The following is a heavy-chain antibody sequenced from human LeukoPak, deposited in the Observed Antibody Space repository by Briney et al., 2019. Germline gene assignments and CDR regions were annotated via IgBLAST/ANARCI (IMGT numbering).Heavy chain of an antibody. D-gene: IGHD6-19*01. J-gene: IGHJ6*03. Sequence: PSETLSLTCTVSGGSISSSSYYWAWIRQPPGKGLEWIGSIHYSGSTYYNPSLQSRVTISIDTSKNQFSLKLRFVTAADTAVYYCARRAQWLVRISYYYYMDVWGKGTTVTISS. CDR2: IHYSGST. CDR3: ARRAQWLVRISYYYYMDV. CDR1: GGSISSSSYY. V-gene: IGHV4-39*07.